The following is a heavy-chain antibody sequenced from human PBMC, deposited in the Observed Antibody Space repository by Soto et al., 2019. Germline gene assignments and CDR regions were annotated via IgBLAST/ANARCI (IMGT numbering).Heavy chain of an antibody. J-gene: IGHJ4*02. CDR3: ARGRGYSYRPYYFDY. V-gene: IGHV4-31*03. D-gene: IGHD5-18*01. Sequence: QVPLQESGPGLVKPSQTLSLTCTVSGGSISSEGYYWSWFRQLPGKGLEWIGDIYYSGTTYHNPSLRSRLTISGDASKNQCSLKLSSVTAADTGLYYCARGRGYSYRPYYFDYWGQGTLVTVSS. CDR1: GGSISSEGYY. CDR2: IYYSGTT.